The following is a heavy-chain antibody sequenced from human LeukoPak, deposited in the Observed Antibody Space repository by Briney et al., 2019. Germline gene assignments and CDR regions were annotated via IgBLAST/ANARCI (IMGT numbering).Heavy chain of an antibody. V-gene: IGHV3-66*01. CDR1: EFSVINNH. J-gene: IGHJ4*02. CDR2: IYPGGNT. CDR3: ARGPEVELGRNYFDY. Sequence: GGSLRLSCEASEFSVINNHMSWVRQAPGKGLEWVSVIYPGGNTYYEDSVKGRFTISRDNSKNTLYLQMNSLRAEDTAVYYCARGPEVELGRNYFDYWGQGTLVTVSS. D-gene: IGHD7-27*01.